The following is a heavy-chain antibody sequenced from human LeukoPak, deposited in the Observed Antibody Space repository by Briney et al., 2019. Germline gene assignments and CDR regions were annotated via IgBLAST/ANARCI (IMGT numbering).Heavy chain of an antibody. CDR3: ARGGATRGRFEN. J-gene: IGHJ6*02. D-gene: IGHD1-26*01. CDR2: MRQDGSEI. V-gene: IGHV3-7*01. CDR1: AFTFSDFW. Sequence: GGSLRLSCEASAFTFSDFWISWVRQTPGKGLDWVASMRQDGSEIYYVDSVKGRFTISRDNPKNSLYLQMNSLRAEDTAVYYCARGGATRGRFENWGQGTTVTVSS.